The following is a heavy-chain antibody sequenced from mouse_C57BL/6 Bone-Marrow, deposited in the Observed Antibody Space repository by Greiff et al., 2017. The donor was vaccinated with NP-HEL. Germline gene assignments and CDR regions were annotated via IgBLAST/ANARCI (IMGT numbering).Heavy chain of an antibody. Sequence: EVKLQESGPGMVKPSQSLSLTCTVTGYSITSGYDWHWIRHFPGNKLEWMGYISYSGSTNYNPSLKSRISITHDTSKNHFFLKLNSVTTEDTATYYCARGAEFITTVPWYFDVWGTGTTVTVAS. V-gene: IGHV3-1*01. CDR2: ISYSGST. CDR1: GYSITSGYD. D-gene: IGHD1-1*01. J-gene: IGHJ1*03. CDR3: ARGAEFITTVPWYFDV.